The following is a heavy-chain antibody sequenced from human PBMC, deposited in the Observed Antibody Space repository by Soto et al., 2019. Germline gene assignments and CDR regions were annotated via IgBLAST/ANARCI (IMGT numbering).Heavy chain of an antibody. Sequence: ASVKVSCKTSGYTFTNYAIHWVRQAPGQRLEWMGWINAYNGNTNYAQKLQGRVTMTTDTSASTAYMELSSLRSEDTAVYYCARVYPSDICFGYVGNNWFDPCGQGTLVTVSS. CDR3: ARVYPSDICFGYVGNNWFDP. J-gene: IGHJ5*02. CDR1: GYTFTNYA. V-gene: IGHV1-3*01. D-gene: IGHD5-18*01. CDR2: INAYNGNT.